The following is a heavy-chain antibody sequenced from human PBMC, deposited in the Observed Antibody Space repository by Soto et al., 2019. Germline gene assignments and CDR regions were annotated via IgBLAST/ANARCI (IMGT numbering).Heavy chain of an antibody. Sequence: PXGSLKLSCSASGFTFSDYYMSWIRQAPGKGLEWVSYISSSGSTIYYADSVKGRFTISRDNAKNSLYLQMNSLRAEDTAVYYCARKGLLGWFDPWGQGNLVTVSS. J-gene: IGHJ5*02. D-gene: IGHD2-21*02. CDR1: GFTFSDYY. CDR3: ARKGLLGWFDP. V-gene: IGHV3-11*01. CDR2: ISSSGSTI.